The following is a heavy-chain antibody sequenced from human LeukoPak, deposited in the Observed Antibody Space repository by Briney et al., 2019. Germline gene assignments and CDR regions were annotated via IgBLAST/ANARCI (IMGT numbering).Heavy chain of an antibody. Sequence: GESLKISCKRSGYSFTSYWIAWVRQMPGKGLEWMGILYPGDSDTRYSPSLQGQVTISADRSITTAYLQWSSLKASDTAMYYRARLYLPYTSAWYGSAFDIWGQGTMVTVSS. CDR1: GYSFTSYW. J-gene: IGHJ3*02. V-gene: IGHV5-51*01. CDR3: ARLYLPYTSAWYGSAFDI. CDR2: LYPGDSDT. D-gene: IGHD6-13*01.